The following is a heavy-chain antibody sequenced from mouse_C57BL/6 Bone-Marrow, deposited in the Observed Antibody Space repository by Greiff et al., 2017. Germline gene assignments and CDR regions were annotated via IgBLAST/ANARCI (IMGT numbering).Heavy chain of an antibody. CDR1: GFNIKDDY. CDR3: TLITTVVEDY. D-gene: IGHD1-1*01. J-gene: IGHJ2*01. Sequence: VHVKQSGAELVRPGASVKLSCTASGFNIKDDYMHWVKQRPEQGLEWIGWIDPENGDTEYASKFQGKATITADTSSNTAYLQLSSLTSEDTAVYYCTLITTVVEDYWGQGTTLTVSS. V-gene: IGHV14-4*01. CDR2: IDPENGDT.